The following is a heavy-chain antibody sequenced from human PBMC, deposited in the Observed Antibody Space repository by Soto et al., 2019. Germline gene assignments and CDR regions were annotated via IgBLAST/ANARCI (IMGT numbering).Heavy chain of an antibody. V-gene: IGHV4-34*01. J-gene: IGHJ4*02. Sequence: QVQLQQWGAGLLKPSETLSLTCAVYGGSFSGYYWSWIRQPPGKGLEWIGEINHSGSTNYNPSLKSRVTISVDTSKNQFSLKLSSVTVADTAVYYCARGGGVDYGGNSGDYWGQGTLVTVSS. CDR3: ARGGGVDYGGNSGDY. CDR2: INHSGST. CDR1: GGSFSGYY. D-gene: IGHD4-17*01.